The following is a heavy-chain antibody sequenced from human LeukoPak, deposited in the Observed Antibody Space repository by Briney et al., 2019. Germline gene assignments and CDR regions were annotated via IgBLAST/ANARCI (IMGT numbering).Heavy chain of an antibody. Sequence: SETLSLTCTVSGGSITSRSNYWGWIRQPPGKGLEWIGSINYSGSTYYNPSLKSRVTISVDTSKNQFSLKLISVTAADTAIYYCAREASWGTFDYWGQGTLVTVSS. CDR2: INYSGST. J-gene: IGHJ4*02. V-gene: IGHV4-39*07. D-gene: IGHD1/OR15-1a*01. CDR1: GGSITSRSNY. CDR3: AREASWGTFDY.